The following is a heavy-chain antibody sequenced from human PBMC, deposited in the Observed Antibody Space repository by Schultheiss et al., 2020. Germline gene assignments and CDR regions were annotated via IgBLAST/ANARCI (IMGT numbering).Heavy chain of an antibody. V-gene: IGHV3-30*18. CDR1: GFTFSNYG. Sequence: GGSLRLSCAASGFTFSNYGMHWVRQAPGKGLEWVAVISYDGSNKYYADSVKGRFTISRDKSKNTLYLQMNSLRPEDTAVYYCAKFGVSAAILSIQNWYFYLWGRGTLVTVSS. J-gene: IGHJ2*01. D-gene: IGHD2-2*02. CDR2: ISYDGSNK. CDR3: AKFGVSAAILSIQNWYFYL.